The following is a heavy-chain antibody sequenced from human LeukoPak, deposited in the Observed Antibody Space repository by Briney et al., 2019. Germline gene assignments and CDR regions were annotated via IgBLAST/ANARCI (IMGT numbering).Heavy chain of an antibody. CDR2: INPSGGST. J-gene: IGHJ4*02. Sequence: APVKVSCKASGYTFTSYYMHWVRQAPGQGLEWMGIINPSGGSTSYAQKFQGRVTMTRDTSTSTVYMELSSLRSEDTAVYYCARTNSGSYPYQTLSDYWGQGTLVTVSS. CDR3: ARTNSGSYPYQTLSDY. CDR1: GYTFTSYY. D-gene: IGHD1-26*01. V-gene: IGHV1-46*01.